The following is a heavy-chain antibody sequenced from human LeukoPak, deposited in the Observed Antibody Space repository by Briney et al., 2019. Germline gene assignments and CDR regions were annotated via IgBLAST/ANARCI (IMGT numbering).Heavy chain of an antibody. D-gene: IGHD6-19*01. J-gene: IGHJ4*02. Sequence: SETLSLTCAVSGASISSSSYYWGWIRQPPGKGLEWIGSIYYSGSTYYNPSLKSRVTISADTSKNQFSLKLSSVTAADTAVYYCAREFSSGLGYWGQGTLVTVSS. CDR2: IYYSGST. V-gene: IGHV4-39*02. CDR3: AREFSSGLGY. CDR1: GASISSSSYY.